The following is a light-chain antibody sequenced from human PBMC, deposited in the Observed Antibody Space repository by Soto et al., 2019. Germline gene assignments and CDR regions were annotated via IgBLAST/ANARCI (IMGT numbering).Light chain of an antibody. J-gene: IGLJ3*02. CDR3: CSYAGSFKGV. Sequence: QSALTQPRSVSGSPGQSVTISCTGTSSDVSGYDHVSWYQHYPGKVPKLMIYDVNRRPSGVPDRFSGSKSDNTASLTISGLQVEDEADYHCCSYAGSFKGVFGGGTKLTVL. V-gene: IGLV2-11*01. CDR2: DVN. CDR1: SSDVSGYDH.